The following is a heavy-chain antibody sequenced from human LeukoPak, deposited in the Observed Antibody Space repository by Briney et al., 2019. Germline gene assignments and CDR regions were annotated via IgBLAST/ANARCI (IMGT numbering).Heavy chain of an antibody. CDR3: ARDYGGSNDAFDI. CDR1: GGSISSSSYY. CDR2: IYYSGST. J-gene: IGHJ3*02. V-gene: IGHV4-61*01. D-gene: IGHD4-23*01. Sequence: SETLSLTCTVSGGSISSSSYYWGWIRQPPGKGLEWIGYIYYSGSTNYNPSLKSRVTISVDTSKNQFSLKLSSVTAADTAVYYCARDYGGSNDAFDIWGQGTMVAVSS.